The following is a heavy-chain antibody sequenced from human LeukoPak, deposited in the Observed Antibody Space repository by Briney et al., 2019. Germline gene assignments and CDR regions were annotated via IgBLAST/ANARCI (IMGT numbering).Heavy chain of an antibody. CDR1: GGSISSYY. Sequence: SETLSLTCTVSGGSISSYYWSWIRQPPGKGLEWIGEINHSGSTNYNPSLKSRVTISLDTSKNQFSLQLSSVTAADTAVYYCARISGSYSSYWGQGTLVTVSS. CDR3: ARISGSYSSY. V-gene: IGHV4-34*01. J-gene: IGHJ4*02. CDR2: INHSGST. D-gene: IGHD1-26*01.